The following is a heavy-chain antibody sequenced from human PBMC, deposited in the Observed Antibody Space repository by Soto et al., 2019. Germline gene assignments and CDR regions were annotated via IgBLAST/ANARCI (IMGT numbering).Heavy chain of an antibody. D-gene: IGHD3-3*01. CDR3: ASPKGFYDFWSGYGRGASPRTFDY. J-gene: IGHJ4*02. CDR1: GGTFSSYA. V-gene: IGHV1-69*01. CDR2: IIPIFGTA. Sequence: QVQLVQSGAEVKKPGSSVKVSCKASGGTFSSYAISWVRQAPGQGLEWMGGIIPIFGTANYAQKFQGRVTITADESTSTAYMELSSLRSEDTAVYYCASPKGFYDFWSGYGRGASPRTFDYWGQGTLVTVSS.